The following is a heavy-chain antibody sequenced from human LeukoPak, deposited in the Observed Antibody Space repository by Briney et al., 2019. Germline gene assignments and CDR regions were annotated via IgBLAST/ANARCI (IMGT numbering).Heavy chain of an antibody. V-gene: IGHV3-23*01. Sequence: GGSLRLSCAASGFTFPRHAMSWVRQAPGKGLEWVASSAGSGGSTHYADSVKGRFTISRDNSQITVFLHMNSLRADDPAVYYCAQEHFDTSGYYSRFDNWGQGILVTVSS. CDR3: AQEHFDTSGYYSRFDN. J-gene: IGHJ4*02. CDR2: SAGSGGST. D-gene: IGHD3-22*01. CDR1: GFTFPRHA.